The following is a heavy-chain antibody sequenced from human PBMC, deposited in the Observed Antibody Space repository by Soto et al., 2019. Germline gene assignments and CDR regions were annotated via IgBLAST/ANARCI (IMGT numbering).Heavy chain of an antibody. CDR2: IYPGDSDT. Sequence: PGESLKISCKGSGYSFTNYWIAWVRQMPGKGLEWMGIIYPGDSDTRYSPSFQGQVTISADKSISTAYLQWSSLKASDTAMYYCSRQDRFALFYFDFWGQGTLVTVSS. V-gene: IGHV5-51*01. J-gene: IGHJ4*02. CDR1: GYSFTNYW. CDR3: SRQDRFALFYFDF.